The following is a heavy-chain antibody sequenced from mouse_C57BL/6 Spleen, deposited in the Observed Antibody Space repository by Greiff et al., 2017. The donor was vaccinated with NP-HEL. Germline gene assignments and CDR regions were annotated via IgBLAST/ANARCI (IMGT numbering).Heavy chain of an antibody. CDR2: ISDGGSYT. V-gene: IGHV5-4*01. D-gene: IGHD2-5*01. Sequence: DVMLVESGGGLVKPGGSLKLSCAASGFTFSSYAMSWVRQTPEKRLEWVATISDGGSYTYYPDNVKGRFTISRDNAKNNLYLQMSHLKSEDTAMYYCARDSNYEGDYFDYWGQGTTLTVSS. CDR1: GFTFSSYA. J-gene: IGHJ2*01. CDR3: ARDSNYEGDYFDY.